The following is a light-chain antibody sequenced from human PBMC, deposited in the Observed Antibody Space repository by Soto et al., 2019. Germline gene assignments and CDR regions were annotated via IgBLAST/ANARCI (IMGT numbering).Light chain of an antibody. CDR1: QSVSSSY. J-gene: IGKJ2*01. CDR3: QQYGSSPPYT. Sequence: EIVLTQSPGTLSLSPGERSTLSCRASQSVSSSYLAWYQQKPGQAPRLLIYGASSMATGIPDRFSGSGSGTDFTLTISRLKPEDFAVYYCQQYGSSPPYTFGEGTKLEIK. V-gene: IGKV3-20*01. CDR2: GAS.